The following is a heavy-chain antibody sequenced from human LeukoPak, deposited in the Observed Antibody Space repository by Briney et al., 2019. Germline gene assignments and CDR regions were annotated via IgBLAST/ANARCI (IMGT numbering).Heavy chain of an antibody. CDR2: ISGSGGNT. V-gene: IGHV3-23*01. CDR1: GFTFSTYA. Sequence: GGSLRLSCAASGFTFSTYAMNWVRQAPGKGLEWVSTISGSGGNTYYADSMKGRFTISRDNSKNTLYLQMNSLRAEDTALYFCTEGRATQGFGSWGQGTLVTVSS. D-gene: IGHD3-10*01. J-gene: IGHJ4*02. CDR3: TEGRATQGFGS.